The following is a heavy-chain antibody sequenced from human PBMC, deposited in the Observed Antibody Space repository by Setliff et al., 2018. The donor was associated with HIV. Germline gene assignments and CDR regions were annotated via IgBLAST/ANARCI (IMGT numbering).Heavy chain of an antibody. CDR1: GGPLSGHY. CDR3: AREWFSGYDAPYYFDY. J-gene: IGHJ4*02. Sequence: PSETLSLTCAVYGGPLSGHYWSWIRQPPGKGLEWIGEINHSGSTNYNPSLKSRVTISVDTSKNQFSLKLSSVTAADTAVYYCAREWFSGYDAPYYFDYWGQGTLVTVSS. D-gene: IGHD5-12*01. V-gene: IGHV4-34*01. CDR2: INHSGST.